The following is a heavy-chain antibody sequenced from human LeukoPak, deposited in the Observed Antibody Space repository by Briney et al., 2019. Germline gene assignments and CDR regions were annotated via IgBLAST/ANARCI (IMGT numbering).Heavy chain of an antibody. CDR2: ISYDGSNK. D-gene: IGHD1-26*01. CDR3: AKDISSAGATPFDY. Sequence: GGSLRLSCAAFGFTFSSYGMHWVRQAPGKGLEGGAVISYDGSNKYYADSVKGRFTIPRDNSKNTLYLQMNSLRAEDTAVYYCAKDISSAGATPFDYWGQGTLVTVSS. J-gene: IGHJ4*02. V-gene: IGHV3-30*18. CDR1: GFTFSSYG.